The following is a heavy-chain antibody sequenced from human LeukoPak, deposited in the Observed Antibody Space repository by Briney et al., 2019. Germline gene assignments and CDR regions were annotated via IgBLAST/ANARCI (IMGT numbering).Heavy chain of an antibody. CDR3: ARDAGGWDNEY. CDR2: ISSRSTTI. D-gene: IGHD2-15*01. J-gene: IGHJ4*02. CDR1: GFTFSSYS. V-gene: IGHV3-48*01. Sequence: GGSLRLSCAASGFTFSSYSMNWVRQAPGKGLEWVSYISSRSTTIYYADSVKGRFTISRDNAKNSLYLQMNSLRAEATAVYFCARDAGGWDNEYWGQGTLVTVSS.